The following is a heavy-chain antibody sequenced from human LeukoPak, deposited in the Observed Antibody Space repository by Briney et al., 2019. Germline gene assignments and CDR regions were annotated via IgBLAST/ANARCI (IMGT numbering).Heavy chain of an antibody. CDR2: IKQDGSEK. CDR1: GFSFSSYW. J-gene: IGHJ4*02. Sequence: GGSLRLSCAAAGFSFSSYWMSWVRQTPGKGLEWVANIKQDGSEKYYVDSVKGRFTISRDNADNSLCLQMNSLKAEDTALYYCARDKLEGATRFDFWGQGTLVTVSS. CDR3: ARDKLEGATRFDF. D-gene: IGHD1-26*01. V-gene: IGHV3-7*01.